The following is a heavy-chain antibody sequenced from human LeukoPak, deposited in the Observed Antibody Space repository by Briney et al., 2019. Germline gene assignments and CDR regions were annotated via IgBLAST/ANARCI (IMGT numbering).Heavy chain of an antibody. CDR1: SGSISSSSYY. CDR2: IYYSEST. V-gene: IGHV4-39*01. D-gene: IGHD3-10*01. J-gene: IGHJ6*03. CDR3: ARVYGSGSYYNGYYYYYMDV. Sequence: SETLSLTCTVSSGSISSSSYYWGWIRQPPGKGLEWIGSIYYSESTYYNPSLKSRVTISVDTSKNQFSLKLSSVTAADTAVYYCARVYGSGSYYNGYYYYYMDVWGKGTTVTISS.